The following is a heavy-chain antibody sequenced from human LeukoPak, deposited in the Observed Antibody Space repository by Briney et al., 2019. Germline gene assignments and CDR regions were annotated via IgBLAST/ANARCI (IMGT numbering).Heavy chain of an antibody. CDR2: ISGGGGST. CDR3: AKHYYDSSGYYYMFREEYFQH. V-gene: IGHV3-23*01. J-gene: IGHJ1*01. D-gene: IGHD3-22*01. Sequence: PGGSLRLSCAASRFTFSSYAMSWVRQAPGKGLEWVSTISGGGGSTYYADSVKGRFTISRDNSKNTLYLQMNSLRADDTAVYYCAKHYYDSSGYYYMFREEYFQHWGQGTLVTVSS. CDR1: RFTFSSYA.